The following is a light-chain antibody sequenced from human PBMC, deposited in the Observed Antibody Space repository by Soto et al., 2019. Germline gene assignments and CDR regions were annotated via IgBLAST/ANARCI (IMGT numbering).Light chain of an antibody. CDR3: QSYDSSLSGRGYV. CDR2: GND. Sequence: QSVLTQPPSVSRAPGQRVTISCTGSSSNIGAGYDVHWYQQLPGTAPKLLIYGNDNRPSGVPDRFSGSKSGTSASLAITGLQAEDEADYYCQSYDSSLSGRGYVFGTGTKLTV. CDR1: SSNIGAGYD. V-gene: IGLV1-40*01. J-gene: IGLJ1*01.